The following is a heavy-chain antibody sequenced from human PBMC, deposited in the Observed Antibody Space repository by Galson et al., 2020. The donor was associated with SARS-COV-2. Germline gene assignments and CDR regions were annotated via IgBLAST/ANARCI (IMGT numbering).Heavy chain of an antibody. J-gene: IGHJ4*02. CDR3: ARDVGSGRRYFDY. CDR1: GFTFSSYS. CDR2: ISSSSSYI. D-gene: IGHD3-10*01. V-gene: IGHV3-21*01. Sequence: ESLKISCAASGFTFSSYSMNWVRQAPGKGLEWVSSISSSSSYIYYADSVKGRFTISRDNAKNSLYLQMNSLRAEDTAVYYCARDVGSGRRYFDYWGQGTLVTVSS.